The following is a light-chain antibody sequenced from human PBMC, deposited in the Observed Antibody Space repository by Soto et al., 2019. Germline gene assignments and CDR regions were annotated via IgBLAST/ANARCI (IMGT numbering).Light chain of an antibody. Sequence: DIQMTQSPSTLSASVGDRVTITCRASQSISSWLAWYQQKPGKAPKLLIYDASSLESGVPSRFSGSGSGTEFTLTISSLQPADFATYYCQQYNSYSPMYTFGQGTKLEI. J-gene: IGKJ2*01. CDR1: QSISSW. CDR2: DAS. V-gene: IGKV1-5*01. CDR3: QQYNSYSPMYT.